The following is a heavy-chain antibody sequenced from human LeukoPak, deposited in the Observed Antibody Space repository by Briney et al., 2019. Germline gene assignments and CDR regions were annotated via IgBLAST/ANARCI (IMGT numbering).Heavy chain of an antibody. CDR1: GFTFSSYG. Sequence: PGGSLRLSCAASGFTFSSYGMHWVRQAPDKGLEWVAVIWYDGSNKYYADSVKGRFTISRDNSKNTLYLQMNSLRAEDTAVYYCARDLDYYGSGSRYNWFDPWGQGTLVTVSS. D-gene: IGHD3-10*01. CDR3: ARDLDYYGSGSRYNWFDP. J-gene: IGHJ5*02. V-gene: IGHV3-33*01. CDR2: IWYDGSNK.